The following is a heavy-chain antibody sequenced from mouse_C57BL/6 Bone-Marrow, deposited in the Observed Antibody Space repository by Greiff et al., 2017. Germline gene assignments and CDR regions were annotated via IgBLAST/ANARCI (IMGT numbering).Heavy chain of an antibody. Sequence: QVQLKESGAELVKPGASVKISCKASGYAFSSYWMNWVKQRPGKGLEWIGQIYPGDGDTNYNGKFKGKATLTADKSSSTAYMQLSSLTSEDSAVYFCARWPHYYAMDYWGQGTSVTVAS. V-gene: IGHV1-80*01. J-gene: IGHJ4*01. CDR2: IYPGDGDT. CDR3: ARWPHYYAMDY. CDR1: GYAFSSYW.